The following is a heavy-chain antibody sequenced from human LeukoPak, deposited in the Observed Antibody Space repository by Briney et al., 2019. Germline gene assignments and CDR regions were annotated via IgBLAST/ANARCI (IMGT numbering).Heavy chain of an antibody. V-gene: IGHV4-61*02. CDR2: IYTSGST. J-gene: IGHJ6*03. Sequence: SETLSLTCTVSGGSISSGSYYWSWIRQPAGKGLEWIGRIYTSGSTNYNPSLKSRVTISVDTSKNQFSLKLNSVTAADTAVYYCARGSGWHYYYYYMDVWGKGTTVTVSS. CDR1: GGSISSGSYY. CDR3: ARGSGWHYYYYYMDV. D-gene: IGHD6-19*01.